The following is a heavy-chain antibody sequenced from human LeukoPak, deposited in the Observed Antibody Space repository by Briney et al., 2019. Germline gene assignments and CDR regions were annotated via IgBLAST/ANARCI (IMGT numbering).Heavy chain of an antibody. J-gene: IGHJ6*02. D-gene: IGHD3-9*01. CDR3: AREHDILTGYGMDV. CDR1: GYTFTSYA. Sequence: ASVKVSCKASGYTFTSYAMHWVRQAPGQRLEWMGWLNAGNGNTKYSQKFQGRVTITRDTSASTAYMELSSLRSEDTAVYYCAREHDILTGYGMDVWGQGTTVTVSS. CDR2: LNAGNGNT. V-gene: IGHV1-3*01.